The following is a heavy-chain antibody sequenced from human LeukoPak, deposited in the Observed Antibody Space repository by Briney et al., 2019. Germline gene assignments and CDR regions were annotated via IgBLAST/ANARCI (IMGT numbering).Heavy chain of an antibody. CDR2: ISSSSSYT. D-gene: IGHD3-10*01. V-gene: IGHV3-11*06. J-gene: IGHJ3*02. CDR1: GFTFSDYY. Sequence: GGSLRLSYAASGFTFSDYYMSWIRQAPGKGLEWVSYISSSSSYTNYADSVKGRFTISRDNAKNSLYLRMNSLRAEDTAVYYCARRCLGGVAFDIWGQGTMVTVSS. CDR3: ARRCLGGVAFDI.